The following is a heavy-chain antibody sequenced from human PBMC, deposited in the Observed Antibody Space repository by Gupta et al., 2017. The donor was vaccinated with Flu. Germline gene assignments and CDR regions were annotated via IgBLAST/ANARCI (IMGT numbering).Heavy chain of an antibody. CDR2: ISGSGANI. Sequence: SSYAVSWVRQAPGKGLEWVSGISGSGANIFYADSVKGRFTISRDNSNNTLYLQMDSLRAEDTALYYCAKVGFPQSLTYFDHWGQGTLVTVSS. V-gene: IGHV3-23*01. CDR3: AKVGFPQSLTYFDH. J-gene: IGHJ4*02. CDR1: SSYA. D-gene: IGHD3-10*01.